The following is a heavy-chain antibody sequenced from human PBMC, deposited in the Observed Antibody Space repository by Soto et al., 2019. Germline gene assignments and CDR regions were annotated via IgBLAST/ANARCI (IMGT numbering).Heavy chain of an antibody. D-gene: IGHD6-13*01. CDR2: IIPIFGTA. CDR1: GGTFSSYA. V-gene: IGHV1-69*13. Sequence: GALVKVSCKASGGTFSSYAISWVRQAPGQGLEWMGGIIPIFGTANYAQKFQGRVTITADESTSTAYMELSSLRSEDTAVYYCARGRIAAAGTFDYWGQGTLVTVSS. J-gene: IGHJ4*02. CDR3: ARGRIAAAGTFDY.